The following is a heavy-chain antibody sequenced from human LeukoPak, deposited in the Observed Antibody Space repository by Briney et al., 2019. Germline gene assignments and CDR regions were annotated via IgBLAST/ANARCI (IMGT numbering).Heavy chain of an antibody. Sequence: ASVKVSCKVSGYTLTELSMHWVRQAPGKGLEWMGGFDPKDGETIYAQKFQGRVTMTEDTSTDTAYMELSSLRSEDTAVYYCATASVGYCSGGSCYTDYYYYMDVWGKGTTVTVPS. D-gene: IGHD2-15*01. V-gene: IGHV1-24*01. CDR3: ATASVGYCSGGSCYTDYYYYMDV. CDR2: FDPKDGET. J-gene: IGHJ6*03. CDR1: GYTLTELS.